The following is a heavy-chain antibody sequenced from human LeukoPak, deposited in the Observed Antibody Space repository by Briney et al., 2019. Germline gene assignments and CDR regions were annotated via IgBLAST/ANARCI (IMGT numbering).Heavy chain of an antibody. D-gene: IGHD6-6*01. Sequence: GGSLRLSCAASGFTFSSYSMNWVRQAPGKGLEWVSSISSSSYIYYADSVKGRFTISRDNAKNSLYLQMNSLRAEDTAVYYCARVRYSSSPTSDYWGQGTLVTVSS. CDR1: GFTFSSYS. CDR3: ARVRYSSSPTSDY. J-gene: IGHJ4*02. CDR2: ISSSSYI. V-gene: IGHV3-21*01.